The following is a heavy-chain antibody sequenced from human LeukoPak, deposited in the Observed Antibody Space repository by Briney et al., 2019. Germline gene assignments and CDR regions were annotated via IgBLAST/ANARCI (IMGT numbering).Heavy chain of an antibody. Sequence: PSETLSLTCTVSGGSINNYFWSWIRQPPGKGLECIAYIYYSDSTNYNPSLKSRVTVFVDTSKNQFSLKLSSVTAADTAVYYCARFPGGAEYRHYYYMDVWGTGTTVTVSS. D-gene: IGHD1-14*01. J-gene: IGHJ6*03. CDR3: ARFPGGAEYRHYYYMDV. CDR1: GGSINNYF. CDR2: IYYSDST. V-gene: IGHV4-59*01.